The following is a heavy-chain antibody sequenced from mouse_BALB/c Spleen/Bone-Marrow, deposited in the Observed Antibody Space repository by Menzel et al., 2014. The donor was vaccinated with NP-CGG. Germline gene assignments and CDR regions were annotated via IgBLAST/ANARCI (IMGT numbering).Heavy chain of an antibody. CDR1: GYTFSSYW. V-gene: IGHV1-9*01. Sequence: VQGVESGAELMKPGASVKISCKATGYTFSSYWIEWVKQRPGHGLEWIGEILPGSGSTNYNEEFKGKATFTADTSSITAYMQLSSLTSEDSAVYYCAREDGLWYFDVWGAGTTVTVSS. J-gene: IGHJ1*01. D-gene: IGHD1-1*01. CDR3: AREDGLWYFDV. CDR2: ILPGSGST.